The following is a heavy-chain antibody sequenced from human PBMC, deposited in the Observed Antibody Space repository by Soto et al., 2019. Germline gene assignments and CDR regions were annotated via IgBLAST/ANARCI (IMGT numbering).Heavy chain of an antibody. CDR1: GFTFRSYV. Sequence: ESGGGVVQPGASLRLSCVGSGFTFRSYVIHWVRQAPGKGLEWVALTSYDGSNKYYDDSVKGRFTTSRDNSRNTVDLNMDSLRLQDTALYYCARWGTTGGLAVWGQGTLVSVSS. CDR2: TSYDGSNK. V-gene: IGHV3-30*19. CDR3: ARWGTTGGLAV. J-gene: IGHJ4*02. D-gene: IGHD3-16*01.